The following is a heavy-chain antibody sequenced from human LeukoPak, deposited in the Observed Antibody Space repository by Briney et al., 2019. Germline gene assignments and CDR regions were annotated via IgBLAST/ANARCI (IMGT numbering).Heavy chain of an antibody. CDR3: ARDMGSSPLDH. CDR2: IYPNSGGT. J-gene: IGHJ4*02. CDR1: GYTFTRYY. Sequence: ASVKVSCMASGYTFTRYYMHLVRQAPGQGLEWMGWIYPNSGGTNYAQKLQGRVTMTRDTSISTAYMELSRLRSDDTAVYYCARDMGSSPLDHWGQGTLVTVSS. V-gene: IGHV1-2*02. D-gene: IGHD6-6*01.